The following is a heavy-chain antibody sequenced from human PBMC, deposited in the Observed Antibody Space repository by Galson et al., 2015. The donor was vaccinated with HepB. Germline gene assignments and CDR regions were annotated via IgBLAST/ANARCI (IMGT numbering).Heavy chain of an antibody. CDR2: IYSGGST. CDR1: GFTVSSNY. V-gene: IGHV3-53*04. CDR3: ATGEKYYYDSSGYFDY. Sequence: LRLSCAASGFTVSSNYMSWVRQAPGKGLEWVSVIYSGGSTYYADSVKGRFTISRHNSKNTLYLQMNSLRAEDTAVYYCATGEKYYYDSSGYFDYWGQGTLVTVSS. D-gene: IGHD3-22*01. J-gene: IGHJ4*02.